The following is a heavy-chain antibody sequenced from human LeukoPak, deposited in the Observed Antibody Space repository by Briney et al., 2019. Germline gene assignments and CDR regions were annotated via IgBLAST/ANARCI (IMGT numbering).Heavy chain of an antibody. J-gene: IGHJ4*02. Sequence: GASVKVSCKESGYIFTSHYMHWVRQAPGQGLEWMGMINPSGGSTSYAQKFQGRVTMTRDTSTSSVYLELSSLRSEDTAVYYCARAYSSSSPFDYWGQGTLVTVSS. CDR2: INPSGGST. CDR3: ARAYSSSSPFDY. CDR1: GYIFTSHY. D-gene: IGHD6-6*01. V-gene: IGHV1-46*01.